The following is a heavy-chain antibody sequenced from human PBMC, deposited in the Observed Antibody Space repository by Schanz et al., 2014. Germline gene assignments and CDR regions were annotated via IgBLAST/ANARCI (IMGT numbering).Heavy chain of an antibody. Sequence: VQLVESGGGLLQPGKSLRLSCAATGFTFGDHALHWVRQVPGKGLEWVAFISYDGNNQYYADSVKGRFTISRDNSKNTLYLQMNSLRAEDTAVYYCARPIYDLWSGSFDYWGQGTLVTVSS. J-gene: IGHJ4*02. D-gene: IGHD3-3*01. V-gene: IGHV3-30*04. CDR1: GFTFGDHA. CDR3: ARPIYDLWSGSFDY. CDR2: ISYDGNNQ.